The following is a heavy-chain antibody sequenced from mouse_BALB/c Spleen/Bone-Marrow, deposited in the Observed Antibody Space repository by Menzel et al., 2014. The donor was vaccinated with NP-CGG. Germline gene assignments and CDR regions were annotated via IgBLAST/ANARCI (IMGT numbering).Heavy chain of an antibody. CDR1: GFTFSDFY. CDR2: SRNKAKYYTT. Sequence: EVKLVDSGGGLVQPGDSPRLSCATSGFTFSDFYMEWVRQPPGKRLEWIAASRNKAKYYTTEYSASVKGRFIVSRDTSQSVLYLQMNALRAEDTAIYYCARDVGYGNYFVYWGQGTLVTVSA. D-gene: IGHD2-10*02. V-gene: IGHV7-1*02. J-gene: IGHJ3*01. CDR3: ARDVGYGNYFVY.